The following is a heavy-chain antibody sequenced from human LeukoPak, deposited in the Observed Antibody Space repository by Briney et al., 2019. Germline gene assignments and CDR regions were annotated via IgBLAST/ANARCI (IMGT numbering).Heavy chain of an antibody. CDR2: IFHSGST. CDR3: ARVTTFWSSSAFDY. Sequence: SGTLSLTCAVSSGSIFSSNWWSWVRQPPGKGLEWIGQIFHSGSTSYSPSLKSRVTISVDKSKNQFSLRLTSVTAADTAVYYCARVTTFWSSSAFDYWGQGTLVTVSS. V-gene: IGHV4-4*02. CDR1: SGSIFSSNW. D-gene: IGHD3-3*01. J-gene: IGHJ4*02.